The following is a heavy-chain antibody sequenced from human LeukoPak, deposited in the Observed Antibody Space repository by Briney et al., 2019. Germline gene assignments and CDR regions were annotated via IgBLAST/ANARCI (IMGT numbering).Heavy chain of an antibody. V-gene: IGHV4-38-2*02. CDR2: IFHSGTT. CDR3: ARVYGDYLDY. D-gene: IGHD4-17*01. Sequence: SETLSLTCTVSGYSISSGYYWGWIRQPPGKGLEWIGSIFHSGTTYYNPSLKSRVIISVDTSKNQFSLRLSSVTAADTAVFYCARVYGDYLDYWGQGTLVTVSS. J-gene: IGHJ4*02. CDR1: GYSISSGYY.